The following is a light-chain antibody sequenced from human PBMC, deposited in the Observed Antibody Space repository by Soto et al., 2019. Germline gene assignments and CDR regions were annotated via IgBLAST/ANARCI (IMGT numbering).Light chain of an antibody. Sequence: DIQMTQSPSSLSASVGDRVTITCQASQDISNYLNWYQQKPGKAPKLLIYDASNLETGVTSRFSGSGCGTDFTFTISRLQPEDIATYYCQQYDTIFTFGPGTKVDIK. CDR2: DAS. CDR3: QQYDTIFT. J-gene: IGKJ3*01. CDR1: QDISNY. V-gene: IGKV1-33*01.